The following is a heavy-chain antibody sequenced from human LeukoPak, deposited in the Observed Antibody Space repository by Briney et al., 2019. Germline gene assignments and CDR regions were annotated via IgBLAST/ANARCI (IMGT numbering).Heavy chain of an antibody. CDR3: ARAHSYGYLFDY. CDR2: IYYSGST. J-gene: IGHJ4*02. CDR1: GFTVSSTY. D-gene: IGHD5-18*01. Sequence: LRLSCAASGFTVSSTYMSWVRQHPGKGLEWIGYIYYSGSTYYNPSLKSRVTISVDTSKNQLSLKLSSVTAADTAVYYCARAHSYGYLFDYWGQGTLVTVSS. V-gene: IGHV4-31*02.